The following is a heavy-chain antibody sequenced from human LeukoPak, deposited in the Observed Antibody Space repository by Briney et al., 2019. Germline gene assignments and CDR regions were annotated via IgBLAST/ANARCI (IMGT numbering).Heavy chain of an antibody. Sequence: KSSETLSLTCTVSGGSISSSSYYWGWIRQPPGKGLEWIGSIYYSGSTYYNPSLKSRVTISVDTSKNQFSLKLSSVTAADTAVYYCAAKGIAGATRREYYFDYWGQGTLVTVSS. D-gene: IGHD1-26*01. V-gene: IGHV4-39*01. CDR1: GGSISSSSYY. CDR3: AAKGIAGATRREYYFDY. J-gene: IGHJ4*02. CDR2: IYYSGST.